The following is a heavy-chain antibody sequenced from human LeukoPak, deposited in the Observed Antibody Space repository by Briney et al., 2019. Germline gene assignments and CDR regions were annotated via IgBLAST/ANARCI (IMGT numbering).Heavy chain of an antibody. J-gene: IGHJ4*02. CDR3: ARGVSVVD. V-gene: IGHV3-7*04. CDR2: IKQDGSEK. CDR1: GYSFTSHW. D-gene: IGHD2-21*01. Sequence: GESLKISCKGSGYSFTSHWIGWVRQAPGKGLEWVANIKQDGSEKYYVDSVKGRFTISRDNAKNSLYLQMNSLRVEDTAVYYCARGVSVVDWGQGTLVTVPS.